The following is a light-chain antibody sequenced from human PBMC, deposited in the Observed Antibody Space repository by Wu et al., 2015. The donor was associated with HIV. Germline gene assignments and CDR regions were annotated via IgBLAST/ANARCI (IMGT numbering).Light chain of an antibody. Sequence: EIVLTQSPATLSLSPGERATLSCRASQSVAWYQQKPGQAPRLLIYSASTRATGIPGRFSGSGSGTDFTLTISRLEPEDFAVYYCQQYGSSPPAFGPGTRVDVK. J-gene: IGKJ3*01. V-gene: IGKV3-20*01. CDR3: QQYGSSPPA. CDR2: SAS. CDR1: QSV.